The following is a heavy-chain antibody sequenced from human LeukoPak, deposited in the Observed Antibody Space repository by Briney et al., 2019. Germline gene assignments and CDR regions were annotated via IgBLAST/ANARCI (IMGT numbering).Heavy chain of an antibody. V-gene: IGHV4-39*07. D-gene: IGHD3-10*01. CDR3: ARVTPLNYYGSGSFDAFDI. Sequence: SQTLSLTCSVSGGSISSSSYYWGWIRQPPGKGLEWIESIYYSGSTYYNPSLKSRVTISVDTSKNQFSLKLSSVTAADTAVYYCARVTPLNYYGSGSFDAFDIWGQGTMVTVSS. J-gene: IGHJ3*02. CDR1: GGSISSSSYY. CDR2: IYYSGST.